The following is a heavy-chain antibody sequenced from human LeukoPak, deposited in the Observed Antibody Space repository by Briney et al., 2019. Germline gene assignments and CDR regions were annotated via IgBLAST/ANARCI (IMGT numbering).Heavy chain of an antibody. V-gene: IGHV3-74*01. J-gene: IGHJ4*02. CDR1: GFTFSSYW. D-gene: IGHD1-26*01. CDR2: INSDGSST. Sequence: PGGSLRLSCAASGFTFSSYWMHWVRQAPGRGPVWVSRINSDGSSTSYADSVKGRFTISRDNAKNTLYLQMNSLRAEDTAVYYCARVRVGALDYWGQGTLVTVSS. CDR3: ARVRVGALDY.